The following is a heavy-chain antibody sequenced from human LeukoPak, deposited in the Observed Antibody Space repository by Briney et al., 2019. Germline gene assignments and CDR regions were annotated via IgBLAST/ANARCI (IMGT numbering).Heavy chain of an antibody. Sequence: ASVKVSCKASGGTFSSYAISWVRQAPGQGLEWMRGIIPIFGTANYAQKFQGRVTITADESTSTAYMELSSLRSEDTAVYYCARSPSYCSSTSCYSRAWFDPWGQGTLVTVSS. D-gene: IGHD2-2*01. CDR1: GGTFSSYA. CDR2: IIPIFGTA. J-gene: IGHJ5*02. V-gene: IGHV1-69*13. CDR3: ARSPSYCSSTSCYSRAWFDP.